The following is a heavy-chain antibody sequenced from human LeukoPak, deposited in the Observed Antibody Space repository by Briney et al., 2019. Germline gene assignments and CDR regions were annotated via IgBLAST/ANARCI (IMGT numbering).Heavy chain of an antibody. D-gene: IGHD4-17*01. CDR1: GYTFTNNG. CDR3: ARDFRMTTVTTSDY. Sequence: ASVKVSCKASGYTFTNNGISWVRQAPRQGLEWMGWISPYNGHTNSAQKFQGRVTMTTDTYTSTAYMELRNLRGDDTAVYYCARDFRMTTVTTSDYWGQGTLVTVSS. V-gene: IGHV1-18*01. J-gene: IGHJ4*02. CDR2: ISPYNGHT.